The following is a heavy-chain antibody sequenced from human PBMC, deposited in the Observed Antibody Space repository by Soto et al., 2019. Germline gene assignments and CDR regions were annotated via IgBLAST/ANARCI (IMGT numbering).Heavy chain of an antibody. V-gene: IGHV1-69*13. Sequence: ASVKVSCKASGGTFSSYAISWVRQAPGQGLEWMGGIIPIFGTANYAQKFQGRVTITADESTSTAYMELSSLRSEDTAVYYCARAERPDDIVVVPAALREGNYYYYGMDVWGQGTTVTVSS. D-gene: IGHD2-2*01. J-gene: IGHJ6*02. CDR1: GGTFSSYA. CDR3: ARAERPDDIVVVPAALREGNYYYYGMDV. CDR2: IIPIFGTA.